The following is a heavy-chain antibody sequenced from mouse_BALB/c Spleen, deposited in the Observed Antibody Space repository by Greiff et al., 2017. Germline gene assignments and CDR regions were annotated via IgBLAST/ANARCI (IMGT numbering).Heavy chain of an antibody. Sequence: VQLKESGPGLVKPSQSLSLTCTVTGYSITSDYAWNWIRQFPGNKLEWMGYISYSGSTSYNPSLKSRISITRDTSKNQFFLQLNSVTTEDTATYYCAKKGKLGPFAYWGQGTLVTVSA. J-gene: IGHJ3*01. CDR3: AKKGKLGPFAY. CDR2: ISYSGST. D-gene: IGHD4-1*01. CDR1: GYSITSDYA. V-gene: IGHV3-2*02.